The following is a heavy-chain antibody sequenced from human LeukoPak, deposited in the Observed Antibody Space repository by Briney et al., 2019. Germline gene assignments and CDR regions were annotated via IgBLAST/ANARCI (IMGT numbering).Heavy chain of an antibody. Sequence: SETLSLTCTVSGGSISSSSYYWSWIRQPAGKGLEWIGRIYTSGSTNYNPSLKSRVTMSVDTSKNQFSLKLSSVTAADTAVYYCARNYYDSYGMDVWGQGTTVTVSS. CDR1: GGSISSSSYY. D-gene: IGHD3-22*01. CDR3: ARNYYDSYGMDV. V-gene: IGHV4-61*02. J-gene: IGHJ6*02. CDR2: IYTSGST.